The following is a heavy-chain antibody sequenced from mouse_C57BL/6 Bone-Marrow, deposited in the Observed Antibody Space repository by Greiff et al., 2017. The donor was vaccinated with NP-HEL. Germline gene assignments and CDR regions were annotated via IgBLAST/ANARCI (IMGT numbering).Heavy chain of an antibody. D-gene: IGHD1-1*01. CDR1: GYAFTNYL. Sequence: VMLVESGAELVRPGPSVKVSCKASGYAFTNYLIEWVKQRPGQGLEWIGVINPGSGGTNYNEKFKGKATLTADKSSSTAYMQLSSLTSEDSAVYFCARGTTVVADWYFDVWGTGTTVTVSS. CDR3: ARGTTVVADWYFDV. J-gene: IGHJ1*03. V-gene: IGHV1-54*01. CDR2: INPGSGGT.